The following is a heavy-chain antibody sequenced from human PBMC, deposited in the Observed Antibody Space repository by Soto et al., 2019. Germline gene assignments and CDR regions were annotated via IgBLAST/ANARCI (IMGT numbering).Heavy chain of an antibody. CDR3: AKRWRFGELLNYYYYYMDV. J-gene: IGHJ6*03. D-gene: IGHD3-10*01. Sequence: PGGSLRLSCAASGFTFSSYAMSWVRQAPGKGLEWVSAISGSGGSTYYADSVKGRFTISRDNSKNTLYLQMNSLRAEDTAVYYCAKRWRFGELLNYYYYYMDVWGKGTTVTVSS. CDR2: ISGSGGST. V-gene: IGHV3-23*01. CDR1: GFTFSSYA.